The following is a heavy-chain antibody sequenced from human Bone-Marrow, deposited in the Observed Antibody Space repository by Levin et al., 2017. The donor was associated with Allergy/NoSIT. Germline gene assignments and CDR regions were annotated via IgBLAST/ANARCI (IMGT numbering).Heavy chain of an antibody. CDR3: ARTLAYCSGDGCYYYFAQ. V-gene: IGHV4-38-2*01. CDR2: IDQSGNT. Sequence: GSLRLSCAVSNFSISSDFHWGWIRQPPGKGLEWIGSIDQSGNTYYNPSLKSRVTISLDTSKNQFSLRLTSVTAADTAVYYCARTLAYCSGDGCYYYFAQWGQGTLVTVSS. J-gene: IGHJ4*02. CDR1: NFSISSDFH. D-gene: IGHD2-21*01.